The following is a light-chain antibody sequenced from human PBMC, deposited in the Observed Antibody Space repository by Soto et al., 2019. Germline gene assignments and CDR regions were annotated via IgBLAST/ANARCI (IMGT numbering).Light chain of an antibody. CDR2: GAS. V-gene: IGKV3-15*01. J-gene: IGKJ1*01. CDR3: QPYNNWPRT. Sequence: EIVMTQSPATLSVSPGERATLSCRASQSVSSNLAWYQQKPGQAPRLLIYGASTRATGIPARFSGSGSGTEFTLTISSLQSEDFAVYYCQPYNNWPRTFGQGTTVAIK. CDR1: QSVSSN.